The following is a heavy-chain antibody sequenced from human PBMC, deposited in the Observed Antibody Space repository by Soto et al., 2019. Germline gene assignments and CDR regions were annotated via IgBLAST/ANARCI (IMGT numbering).Heavy chain of an antibody. Sequence: QVQLVESGGGVVQPGRSLRLSCAASGFTFSDYGMHWVRQAPGKGLEWVAVIWYDGSNKYYGDSVKGRFSISRDNSKNTVYLQMNSLRAEDTAVYYCARDPSIVIVSAALYGMDVWGQGTTVTVSS. J-gene: IGHJ6*02. CDR1: GFTFSDYG. D-gene: IGHD2-2*01. CDR3: ARDPSIVIVSAALYGMDV. V-gene: IGHV3-33*01. CDR2: IWYDGSNK.